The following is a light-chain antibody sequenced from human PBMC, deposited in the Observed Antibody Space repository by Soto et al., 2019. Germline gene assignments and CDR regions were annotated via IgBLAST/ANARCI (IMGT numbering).Light chain of an antibody. Sequence: DIQLTQSPSFLSASVGDRVTITCRASQDISNFLAWYQQKPGKAPKLLIYAASTLQSGVPSRFSGSGSGTDFTLTISSLQPEDFAVYYCQQYGSSGTFGQGTKVDIK. CDR1: QDISNF. J-gene: IGKJ1*01. CDR3: QQYGSSGT. V-gene: IGKV1-9*01. CDR2: AAS.